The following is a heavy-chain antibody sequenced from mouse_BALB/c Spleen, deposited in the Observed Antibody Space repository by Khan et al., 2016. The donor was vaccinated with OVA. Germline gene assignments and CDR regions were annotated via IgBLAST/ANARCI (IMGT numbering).Heavy chain of an antibody. V-gene: IGHV5-17*02. J-gene: IGHJ2*01. Sequence: EVELVESGGGLVQPGGSRQLSCAASGFTFNSYGMHWVRQAPEKGLEWVAYISGDSNTIYYTDTVKGRFTISRDNPKNTLFLQMTSLMSEDTAMYYCATSYFYGYYFDYWGPGTTLTVS. D-gene: IGHD1-1*01. CDR2: ISGDSNTI. CDR1: GFTFNSYG. CDR3: ATSYFYGYYFDY.